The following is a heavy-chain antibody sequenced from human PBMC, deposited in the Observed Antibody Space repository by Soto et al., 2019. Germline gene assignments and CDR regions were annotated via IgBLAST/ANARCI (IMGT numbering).Heavy chain of an antibody. D-gene: IGHD3-9*01. Sequence: GESLKISCKGSGYSFTSYWIGWVRQMPGKGLEWMGIIYPGDSDTRYSPSFQGQVTISADKSISTAYLQWSSLKASDTAMYYCAGASYDILTGYYANAFDIWGQGTMVTVSS. J-gene: IGHJ3*02. CDR1: GYSFTSYW. CDR3: AGASYDILTGYYANAFDI. CDR2: IYPGDSDT. V-gene: IGHV5-51*01.